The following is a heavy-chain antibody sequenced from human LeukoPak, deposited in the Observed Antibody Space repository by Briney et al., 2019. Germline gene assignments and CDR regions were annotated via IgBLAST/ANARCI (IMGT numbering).Heavy chain of an antibody. V-gene: IGHV4-59*01. Sequence: SSETLSLTCSVSGGSISNYYWSWVRQPPGKGLEWIGNIYYSGSANHNPSLKSRVTISRDTSKNQFSLKLTSVTTADTAVYYCARAGGVKTAALDLDYWGQGTLVTVSS. CDR2: IYYSGSA. CDR1: GGSISNYY. D-gene: IGHD6-25*01. J-gene: IGHJ4*02. CDR3: ARAGGVKTAALDLDY.